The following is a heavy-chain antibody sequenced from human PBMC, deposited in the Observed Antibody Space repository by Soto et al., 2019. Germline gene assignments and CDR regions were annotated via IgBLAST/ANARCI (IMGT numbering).Heavy chain of an antibody. J-gene: IGHJ5*02. CDR1: GGSISSSNW. CDR2: IYHSGST. V-gene: IGHV4-4*02. Sequence: SETLSLTCAVSGGSISSSNWWSWVRQPPGKGLEWIGEIYHSGSTNYNPSLKSRVTISVDKSKNQFSLKLSSVTAADTAVYYCARNPVAGTFRLRNWFDPWGQGTLVTVSS. CDR3: ARNPVAGTFRLRNWFDP. D-gene: IGHD6-19*01.